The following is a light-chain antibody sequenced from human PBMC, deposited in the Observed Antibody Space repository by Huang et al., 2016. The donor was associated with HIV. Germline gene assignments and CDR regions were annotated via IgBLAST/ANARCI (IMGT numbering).Light chain of an antibody. CDR1: QSVSSY. J-gene: IGKJ1*01. V-gene: IGKV3-11*01. CDR3: QQRNNWPRT. CDR2: DAF. Sequence: EIVLTQSPATLSLSPGERATLTCRASQSVSSYLAWFQQKRGQAPRLLIYDAFNSAPGLPDMFSGSGSGTDFPLTISNVEPEDFAVYYCQQRNNWPRTFGQGTKVEI.